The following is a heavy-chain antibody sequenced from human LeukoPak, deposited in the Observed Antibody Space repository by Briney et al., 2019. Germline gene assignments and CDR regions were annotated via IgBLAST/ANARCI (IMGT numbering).Heavy chain of an antibody. D-gene: IGHD6-19*01. V-gene: IGHV4-39*01. CDR3: ARPKGTHYLGQWLVPYYFDY. CDR1: GGSISSSSYY. J-gene: IGHJ4*02. CDR2: IYYSGST. Sequence: PSETLSLTCTVSGGSISSSSYYWGWIRQPPGKGLEWIGSIYYSGSTYYNPSLKSRVTISVDTSKNQFSLKLSSVTAADTAVYYCARPKGTHYLGQWLVPYYFDYWGQGTLVTVSS.